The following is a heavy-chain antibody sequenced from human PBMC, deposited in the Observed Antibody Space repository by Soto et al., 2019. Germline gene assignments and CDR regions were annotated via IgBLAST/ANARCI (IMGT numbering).Heavy chain of an antibody. CDR2: IYYSGST. J-gene: IGHJ1*01. V-gene: IGHV4-59*08. CDR3: ARQGGGLLRYFQH. CDR1: GGSISSYY. Sequence: QVQLQESGPGLVKPSETLSLTCTVSGGSISSYYWSWIRQPPGKGLEWIGYIYYSGSTNYNPSLKSRVTRSVDTSKNQFSLKLSSVTAADTAVYYCARQGGGLLRYFQHWGQGTLVTVSS. D-gene: IGHD1-26*01.